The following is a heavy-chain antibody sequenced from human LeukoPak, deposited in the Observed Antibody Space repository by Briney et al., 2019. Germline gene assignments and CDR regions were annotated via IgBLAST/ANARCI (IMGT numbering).Heavy chain of an antibody. CDR2: INHGGGT. Sequence: SSETLSLTCTVSGGSISGDMSGGVYFCSWLRQPPGKGLEWIGEINHGGGTNYNPSLKSRVTISVDTSKNQFSLKLTSVTAADTAVYYCARGLEYDFWSGNYSDGFDVWDQGTMVTVSS. D-gene: IGHD3/OR15-3a*01. V-gene: IGHV4-39*07. CDR3: ARGLEYDFWSGNYSDGFDV. CDR1: GGSISGDMSGGVYF. J-gene: IGHJ3*01.